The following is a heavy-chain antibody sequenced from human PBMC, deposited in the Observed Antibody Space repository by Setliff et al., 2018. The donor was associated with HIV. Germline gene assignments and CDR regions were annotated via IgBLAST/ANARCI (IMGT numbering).Heavy chain of an antibody. J-gene: IGHJ4*02. V-gene: IGHV4-61*09. CDR2: IYSSGST. CDR3: ARESPDGLDY. D-gene: IGHD2-8*01. CDR1: GGSISSGSYY. Sequence: SETLSLTCTVSGGSISSGSYYWSWIRQPAGKGLEWIGHIYSSGSTNYNPSLKSRVTISADTSKNQFSLNLSSVTAADTAVYYCARESPDGLDYWGQGTLVTVSS.